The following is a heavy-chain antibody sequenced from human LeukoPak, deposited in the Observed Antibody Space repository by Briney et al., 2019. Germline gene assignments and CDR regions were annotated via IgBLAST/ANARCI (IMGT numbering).Heavy chain of an antibody. D-gene: IGHD5-24*01. CDR2: ISGSGGST. CDR1: GFTFSTYA. J-gene: IGHJ4*02. CDR3: ARGRRDGYNSIRYYFDY. V-gene: IGHV3-23*01. Sequence: PGGSLRLSCAASGFTFSTYAMTWVRQAPGKGLEWVSAISGSGGSTYYADSVKGRFTISRDNSKNTLYLQMNSLRAEDTAVYYCARGRRDGYNSIRYYFDYWGQGTLVTVSS.